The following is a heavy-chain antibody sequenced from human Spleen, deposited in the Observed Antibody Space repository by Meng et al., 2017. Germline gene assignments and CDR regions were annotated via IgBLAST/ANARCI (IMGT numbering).Heavy chain of an antibody. Sequence: IQLVESGGGVVQPGGSLRLSCAASGFTFSSYSMHWVRQAPGKGLEWVSSISSTSTTYADSVKGRFTISRDNAKNSLYLQMNSLRVEDTAVYYCARGRVVVAATPSDYWGQGTLVTVSS. CDR2: ISSTST. D-gene: IGHD2-15*01. J-gene: IGHJ4*02. CDR1: GFTFSSYS. CDR3: ARGRVVVAATPSDY. V-gene: IGHV3-21*01.